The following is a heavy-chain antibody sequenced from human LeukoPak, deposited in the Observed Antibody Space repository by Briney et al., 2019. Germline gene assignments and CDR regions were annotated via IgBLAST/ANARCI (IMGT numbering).Heavy chain of an antibody. V-gene: IGHV3-23*01. Sequence: GGSLRLSCAASGFTFSGYAMGWVRQAPGKGLEWVSAISGSGGSTYYADSVKGRFTISRDNSKNTLYLQMNSLRAEDTAVYYCAKKYYDSSGYYLDYWGQGTLVTVSS. CDR2: ISGSGGST. CDR3: AKKYYDSSGYYLDY. J-gene: IGHJ4*02. D-gene: IGHD3-22*01. CDR1: GFTFSGYA.